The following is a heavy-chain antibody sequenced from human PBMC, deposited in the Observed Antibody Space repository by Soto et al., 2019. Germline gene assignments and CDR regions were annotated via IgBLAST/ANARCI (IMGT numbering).Heavy chain of an antibody. V-gene: IGHV1-46*03. J-gene: IGHJ4*02. Sequence: GASVKVSCKASGYTFTSYYMHWVRQAPGQGLEWMGIINPSGGSTSYAQKFQGRVTMTRDTSTSTVYMELSSLRSEDTAVYYCARDLEAHVDTAMLGVDYWGQGTLVTVSS. CDR2: INPSGGST. CDR1: GYTFTSYY. D-gene: IGHD5-18*01. CDR3: ARDLEAHVDTAMLGVDY.